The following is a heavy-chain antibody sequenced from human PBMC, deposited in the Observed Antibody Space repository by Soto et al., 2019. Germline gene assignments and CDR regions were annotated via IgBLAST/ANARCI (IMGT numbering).Heavy chain of an antibody. CDR1: GYTFTNFG. CDR2: ISAYNGHT. D-gene: IGHD3-16*01. CDR3: AIGGTPLDY. Sequence: GQLVQSGAEVKKPGASVKVSCKASGYTFTNFGISWVRQAPGQGLEWMGWISAYNGHTNYAQNFKGRVTMTTDTSTRTAYMELRSLRADDTAVYYCAIGGTPLDYWGQGTLVTVSS. V-gene: IGHV1-18*01. J-gene: IGHJ4*02.